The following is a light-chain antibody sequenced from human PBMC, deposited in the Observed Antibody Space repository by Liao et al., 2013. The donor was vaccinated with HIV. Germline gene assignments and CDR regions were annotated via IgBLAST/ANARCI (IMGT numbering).Light chain of an antibody. CDR1: SIGSKS. CDR2: YDS. V-gene: IGLV3-21*01. CDR3: QSADSSGTYPV. J-gene: IGLJ3*02. Sequence: SYVLTQPPSVSVAPGKTAKITCGGSSIGSKSVHWYQQRSGQAPVLVIYYDSERPSEIPERFSGSSSGTTVTLTISGVQAEDEADYYCQSADSSGTYPVFGGGTKLTVL.